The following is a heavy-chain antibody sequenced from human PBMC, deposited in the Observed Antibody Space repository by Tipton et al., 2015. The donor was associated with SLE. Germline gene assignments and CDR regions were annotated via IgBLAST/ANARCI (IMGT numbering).Heavy chain of an antibody. J-gene: IGHJ5*02. Sequence: TLSLTCTVPGYSISSDYYWGWIRQPPGKGLEWIGSVYHSGSTYYNPSLKSRVTISVDTSKNQFSLKLNSVTAADTAVYYCARGGIQLWNWFDPWGQGTLVTVSS. CDR2: VYHSGST. CDR3: ARGGIQLWNWFDP. CDR1: GYSISSDYY. D-gene: IGHD5-18*01. V-gene: IGHV4-38-2*02.